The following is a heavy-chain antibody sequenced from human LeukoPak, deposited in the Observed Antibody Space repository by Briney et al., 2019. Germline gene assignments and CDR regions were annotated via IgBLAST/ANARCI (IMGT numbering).Heavy chain of an antibody. CDR3: ARERIGDIVVVPAAGSFDY. CDR2: IYYSGST. J-gene: IGHJ4*02. Sequence: SQTLSLTCTVSGGSTSSGGYYWSWIRQHPGKGLEWIGYIYYSGSTYYNPSLMSRVTISVDTSKNQFSLKLSSVTAADTAVYYCARERIGDIVVVPAAGSFDYWGQGTLVTVSS. V-gene: IGHV4-31*03. D-gene: IGHD2-2*01. CDR1: GGSTSSGGYY.